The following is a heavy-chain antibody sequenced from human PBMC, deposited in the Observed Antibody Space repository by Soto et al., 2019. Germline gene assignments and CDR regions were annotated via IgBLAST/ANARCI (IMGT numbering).Heavy chain of an antibody. Sequence: EVQLVESGGGLVKPGGSLRLSCAASGFTFSDYSMNWVRQAPGKGLEWVSSISSSGTYIYYADSLKGRFTISRDNAKNSLYLQMNILRAEDTAVYYCARDWGGYDFDSWGQGTLVSVSS. CDR2: ISSSGTYI. V-gene: IGHV3-21*01. CDR3: ARDWGGYDFDS. CDR1: GFTFSDYS. J-gene: IGHJ4*02. D-gene: IGHD5-12*01.